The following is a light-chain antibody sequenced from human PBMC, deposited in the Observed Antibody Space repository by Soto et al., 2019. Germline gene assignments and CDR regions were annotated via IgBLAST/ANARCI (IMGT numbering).Light chain of an antibody. Sequence: IPMTQSPSSLSASVGDRVTITCRASQRITTYLNWYQQKPGEAPKLLISTSATLQRGVPSRFSGSGSGTDFTLTITALRPEDVATYFCQQTYSTPYTFGQGTKLEIK. CDR2: TSA. CDR3: QQTYSTPYT. CDR1: QRITTY. J-gene: IGKJ2*01. V-gene: IGKV1-39*01.